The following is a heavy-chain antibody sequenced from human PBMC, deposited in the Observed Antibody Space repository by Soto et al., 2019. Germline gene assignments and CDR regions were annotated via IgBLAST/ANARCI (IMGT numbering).Heavy chain of an antibody. Sequence: QVQLVQSGAEVKKPGASVKVSCKASGYTFTSYGISWVRQAPGQGLEWMGWISAYNGNTNYAQKLQGRVTMTTDTSTSTAYMELRSVRSDDTAVYYCARDPGGEEGRWQQLVNFDYWGQGTLVTVSS. CDR3: ARDPGGEEGRWQQLVNFDY. D-gene: IGHD6-13*01. V-gene: IGHV1-18*01. CDR2: ISAYNGNT. J-gene: IGHJ4*02. CDR1: GYTFTSYG.